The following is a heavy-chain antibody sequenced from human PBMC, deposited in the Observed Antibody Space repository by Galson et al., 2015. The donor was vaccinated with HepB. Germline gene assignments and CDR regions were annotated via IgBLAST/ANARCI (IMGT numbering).Heavy chain of an antibody. V-gene: IGHV1-2*06. D-gene: IGHD3-10*01. J-gene: IGHJ6*02. CDR1: GYTFTDFY. CDR2: INPKSGGT. CDR3: ARERGGAFLWPNNHFYGMDV. Sequence: SVKVSCKASGYTFTDFYIHWVRQAPGQGLEWMGRINPKSGGTKYAQKFQGRVTMTRDTSIKTVYMELSRVRSDDTAVYYCARERGGAFLWPNNHFYGMDVWGQGTTVTVSS.